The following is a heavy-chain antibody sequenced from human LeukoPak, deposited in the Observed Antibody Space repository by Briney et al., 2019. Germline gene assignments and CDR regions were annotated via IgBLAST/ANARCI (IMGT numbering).Heavy chain of an antibody. CDR3: ARDRTGNDY. Sequence: GGSLRLSCAVSGFSLSNYAMHWVRQAPGKGLEWVAFMSYEGYSKYYGDSVKGRFTISRDNSKNSLSLQMNSLRAEDTAVYYCARDRTGNDYWGQGALVTVSS. D-gene: IGHD1-1*01. J-gene: IGHJ4*02. V-gene: IGHV3-30-3*01. CDR2: MSYEGYSK. CDR1: GFSLSNYA.